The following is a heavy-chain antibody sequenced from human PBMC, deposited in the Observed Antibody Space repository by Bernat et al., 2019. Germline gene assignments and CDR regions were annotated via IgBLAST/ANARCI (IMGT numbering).Heavy chain of an antibody. D-gene: IGHD2-8*01. CDR1: GFTFSSYG. CDR2: ISYDGSNK. V-gene: IGHV3-30*18. Sequence: QVQLVESGGGVVQPGRSLRLSCAASGFTFSSYGMHWVRQAPGKGLEWVAVISYDGSNKYYADSVKGRFTISRDNSKNTLYLQMNSLRAEDTAEYYCAKDIVLMVYAFDYWGQGTLVTVSS. J-gene: IGHJ4*02. CDR3: AKDIVLMVYAFDY.